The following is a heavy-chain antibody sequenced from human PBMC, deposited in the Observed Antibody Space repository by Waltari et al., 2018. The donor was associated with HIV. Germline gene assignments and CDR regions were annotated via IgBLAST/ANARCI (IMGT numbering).Heavy chain of an antibody. D-gene: IGHD3-22*01. Sequence: VPLVVSGGGLVQPGGYVSFSCAAPGVTFSNYLITWVGQAPGKGLEWVANIKKDESEKYYVDSLKGRFTISRDNAKNSLFLQMNSLRVEDTAGYYCAREALYDSSGYYFDYWGQGTLVTVSS. V-gene: IGHV3-7*01. CDR2: IKKDESEK. CDR3: AREALYDSSGYYFDY. CDR1: GVTFSNYL. J-gene: IGHJ4*02.